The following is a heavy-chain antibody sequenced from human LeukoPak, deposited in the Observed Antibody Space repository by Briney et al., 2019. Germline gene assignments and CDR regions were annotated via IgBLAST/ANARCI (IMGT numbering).Heavy chain of an antibody. CDR3: ARGSHCSGGSCYSPRPYFDY. CDR2: FYHSGST. Sequence: SQTLSLTCAVSGGSISSGGYSWIWMRQPPGKGLEGIGYFYHSGSTYYNPSLKSRVTISVDRSKNQFSLKLSSVTAADTAVYYCARGSHCSGGSCYSPRPYFDYWGQGTLVTVSS. CDR1: GGSISSGGYS. D-gene: IGHD2-15*01. V-gene: IGHV4-30-2*01. J-gene: IGHJ4*02.